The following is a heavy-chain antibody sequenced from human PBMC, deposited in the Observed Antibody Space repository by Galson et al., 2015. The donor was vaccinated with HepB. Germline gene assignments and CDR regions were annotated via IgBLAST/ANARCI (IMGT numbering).Heavy chain of an antibody. CDR3: ATESTTFEY. CDR1: GFTFTKAW. Sequence: SLRLSCAASGFTFTKAWMSWVRQAPGKGLEWVGRVKSKSDGGTTDYATPVKGRFTISRDDSQRTLFLQINSLTLDDTALYYCATESTTFEYWGQGSLVTVSS. CDR2: VKSKSDGGTT. D-gene: IGHD4-11*01. J-gene: IGHJ4*02. V-gene: IGHV3-15*01.